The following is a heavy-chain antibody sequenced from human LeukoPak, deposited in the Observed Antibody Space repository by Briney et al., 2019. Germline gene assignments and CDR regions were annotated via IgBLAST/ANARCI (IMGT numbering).Heavy chain of an antibody. Sequence: GGSLRLSCAASGFTFSSYAMHWVRQAPGKGLEWVAAISYDGSNKYYADSVKGRFTISRDNSKNTLYLQMNSLRAEDTAVYYCASIGMATIEFDYWGQGTLVTVSS. CDR2: ISYDGSNK. D-gene: IGHD5-24*01. CDR1: GFTFSSYA. J-gene: IGHJ4*02. V-gene: IGHV3-30-3*01. CDR3: ASIGMATIEFDY.